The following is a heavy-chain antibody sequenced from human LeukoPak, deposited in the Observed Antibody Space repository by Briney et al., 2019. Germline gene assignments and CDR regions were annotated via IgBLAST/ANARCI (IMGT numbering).Heavy chain of an antibody. V-gene: IGHV4-39*07. CDR1: CGSISSSSYY. CDR3: ARVRVIDWGSSYFDY. D-gene: IGHD3-9*01. J-gene: IGHJ4*02. CDR2: IYYSGST. Sequence: SETLSLTCTVSCGSISSSSYYWGWIRQPPGKGLEWIGSIYYSGSTYYNPSLKSRVTISVDTSKNQFSLKLSSVTAADTAVYYCARVRVIDWGSSYFDYWGQGNLVTVSS.